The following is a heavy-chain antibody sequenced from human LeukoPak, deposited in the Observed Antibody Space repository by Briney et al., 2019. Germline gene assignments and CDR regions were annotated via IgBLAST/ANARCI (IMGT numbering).Heavy chain of an antibody. D-gene: IGHD2/OR15-2a*01. CDR2: INPSGGST. CDR1: GYTFTSYY. J-gene: IGHJ3*02. Sequence: ASVKVSCKASGYTFTSYYMHWVRQAPGQGLEWMGIINPSGGSTSYAQKFQGRVTMTRDTSTSTAYMELNRLRSDDTAVYYCARERRGIDRAFDIWGQGTMVTVSS. CDR3: ARERRGIDRAFDI. V-gene: IGHV1-46*01.